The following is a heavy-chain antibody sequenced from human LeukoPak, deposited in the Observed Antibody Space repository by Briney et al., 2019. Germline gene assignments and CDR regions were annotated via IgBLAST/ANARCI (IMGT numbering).Heavy chain of an antibody. J-gene: IGHJ4*02. CDR1: GFAFSSYA. CDR3: AKDKAGSTAYYFDY. V-gene: IGHV3-23*01. Sequence: GGSLRLSCAASGFAFSSYAMSWVRQAPGKGLEWVSAISGSGGSTYYADSVKGRFTISRDNSKNTLYLQMNSLRAEDTAVYYCAKDKAGSTAYYFDYWGQGTLVTVSS. D-gene: IGHD6-13*01. CDR2: ISGSGGST.